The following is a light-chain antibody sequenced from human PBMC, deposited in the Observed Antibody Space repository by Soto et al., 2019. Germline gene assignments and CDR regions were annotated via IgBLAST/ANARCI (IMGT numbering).Light chain of an antibody. Sequence: QSALTQPASVSGSPGQSITISCTGTSSDVGDYNYVSWYQQHPGKAPKLMIYEVSNRPSGVSNRFSGSKSGNTASLTISGLQAEGEADYYCSSYTRSSTLYVFGTGTKVTVL. J-gene: IGLJ1*01. CDR1: SSDVGDYNY. CDR3: SSYTRSSTLYV. CDR2: EVS. V-gene: IGLV2-14*01.